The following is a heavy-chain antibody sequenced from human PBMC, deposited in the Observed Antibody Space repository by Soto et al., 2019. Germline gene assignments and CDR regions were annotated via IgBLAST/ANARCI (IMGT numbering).Heavy chain of an antibody. CDR1: GGSISSGGYY. CDR2: IYYSGST. V-gene: IGHV4-31*03. J-gene: IGHJ4*02. CDR3: ARESQITMVRGVIFASLIDY. Sequence: QVQLQESGPGLVKPSQTLSLTCTVSGGSISSGGYYWSWIRQHPGKGLEWIGYIYYSGSTYYNPSLKSRVTISVDTSKNQFSLKLSSVTAADTAVYYCARESQITMVRGVIFASLIDYWGQGTLVTVSS. D-gene: IGHD3-10*01.